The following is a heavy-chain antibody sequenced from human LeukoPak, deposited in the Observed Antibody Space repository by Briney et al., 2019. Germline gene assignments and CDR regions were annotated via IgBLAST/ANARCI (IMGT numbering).Heavy chain of an antibody. Sequence: GPTLFNPTQPLTLTCTFSGFSLSTSGGGGGWVRQPPAQALESLALIYWNDDKRFSPSLKSKLTITKDNSKNQVVLTMTNMDPVDTATNYCVHSKMGSLIDYWGQGTLVTVSS. V-gene: IGHV2-5*01. D-gene: IGHD1-26*01. CDR1: GFSLSTSGGG. CDR3: VHSKMGSLIDY. CDR2: IYWNDDK. J-gene: IGHJ4*02.